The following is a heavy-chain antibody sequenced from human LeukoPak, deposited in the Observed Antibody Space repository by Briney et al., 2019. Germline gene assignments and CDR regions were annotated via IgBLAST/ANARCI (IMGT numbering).Heavy chain of an antibody. Sequence: GESLKISCKGSGYTFTSYWIGWVRQMLGKGLEWMGIIYPGDSDNKYNPSFQGQVTISADKSISTAYLQWSSLKASDTAMYYCARLVDGWWFDPWGQGTLVTVSS. D-gene: IGHD3-10*01. J-gene: IGHJ5*02. V-gene: IGHV5-51*01. CDR3: ARLVDGWWFDP. CDR1: GYTFTSYW. CDR2: IYPGDSDN.